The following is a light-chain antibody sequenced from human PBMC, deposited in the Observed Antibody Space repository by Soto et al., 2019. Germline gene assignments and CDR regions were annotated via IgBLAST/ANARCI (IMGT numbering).Light chain of an antibody. V-gene: IGKV3-15*01. CDR2: GAS. Sequence: EIVMTQSPATLSASPGERATLSCRASQSVSSNLAWYQQKPGQAPRLLIYGASTRASGIPARFSGSGSGAAFTLTISSLQSEDFAIYYCQQYNNWPFTFGQGTKVDIK. CDR3: QQYNNWPFT. CDR1: QSVSSN. J-gene: IGKJ3*01.